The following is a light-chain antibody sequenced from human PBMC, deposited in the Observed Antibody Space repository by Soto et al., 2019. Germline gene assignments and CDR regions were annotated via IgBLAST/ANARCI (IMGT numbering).Light chain of an antibody. CDR2: SNN. CDR1: SSNIGSNT. V-gene: IGLV1-44*01. Sequence: QSVLTQPPSASGTPGQRATISCSGSSSNIGSNTVNWYQQLPGTAPKLLIYSNNQRPSGVPDRLSGSKSGTSASLAISGLQSEDEADYYCAAWDDSLNGYVFGTGTRSPS. J-gene: IGLJ1*01. CDR3: AAWDDSLNGYV.